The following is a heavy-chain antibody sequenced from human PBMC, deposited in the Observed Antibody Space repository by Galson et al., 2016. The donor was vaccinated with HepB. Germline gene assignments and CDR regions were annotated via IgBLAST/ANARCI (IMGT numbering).Heavy chain of an antibody. D-gene: IGHD4-11*01. J-gene: IGHJ4*02. Sequence: SLRLSCAASGFNFTNYPMTWVRQAPGKGLEWVSSIRGRAERTCYADSVKGRFAISRDNSKNTLFLQMNSLRAEDTAIYYCATSSYYLELYWGQGTLVTVSS. CDR3: ATSSYYLELY. CDR2: IRGRAERT. CDR1: GFNFTNYP. V-gene: IGHV3-23*01.